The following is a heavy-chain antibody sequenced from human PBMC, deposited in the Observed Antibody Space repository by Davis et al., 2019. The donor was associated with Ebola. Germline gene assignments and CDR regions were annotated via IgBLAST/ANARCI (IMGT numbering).Heavy chain of an antibody. CDR2: IKQDGSEK. V-gene: IGHV3-7*03. D-gene: IGHD2-21*01. Sequence: GESLKISCAASGFTFSSYWMSWVRQAPGKGLEWVANIKQDGSEKYYVDSVKGRFTISRDNAKNSLYLQMNSLRAEDTAVYYCARDHGVEVSDRWGQGTLVTVSS. J-gene: IGHJ4*02. CDR1: GFTFSSYW. CDR3: ARDHGVEVSDR.